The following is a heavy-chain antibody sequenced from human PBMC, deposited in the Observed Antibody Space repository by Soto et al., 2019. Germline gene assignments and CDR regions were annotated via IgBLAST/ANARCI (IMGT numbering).Heavy chain of an antibody. Sequence: WSLRLSCEASGFPFDNYAMSWVRQAPGKGLEWVSAISGGSPKEFYAEPVKGRFTISRDNSKNTLFLEMNSLRADDAALYYCAKDFSRDSFSKTPSCGGDGYNIAPWGQGP. CDR2: ISGGSPKE. J-gene: IGHJ5*02. V-gene: IGHV3-23*01. D-gene: IGHD2-21*02. CDR1: GFPFDNYA. CDR3: AKDFSRDSFSKTPSCGGDGYNIAP.